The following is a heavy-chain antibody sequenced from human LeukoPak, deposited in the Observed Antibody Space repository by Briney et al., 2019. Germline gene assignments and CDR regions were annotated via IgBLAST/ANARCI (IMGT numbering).Heavy chain of an antibody. V-gene: IGHV1-46*01. CDR3: ARTVLEMATIYFDY. CDR1: GYTFTSYY. Sequence: GASVKVSCKASGYTFTSYYMHWVRQAPGQGLEWMGIINPSGRSTSYAQKFQGRVTMTRDTSTSTVYMELGSLRSEDTAVYCCARTVLEMATIYFDYWGEGTLVTVSS. CDR2: INPSGRST. J-gene: IGHJ4*02. D-gene: IGHD5-24*01.